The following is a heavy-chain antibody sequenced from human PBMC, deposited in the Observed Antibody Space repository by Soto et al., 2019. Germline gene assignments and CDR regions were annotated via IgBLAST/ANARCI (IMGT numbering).Heavy chain of an antibody. D-gene: IGHD3-10*01. V-gene: IGHV3-23*01. J-gene: IGHJ6*03. CDR1: GFTFSSYA. CDR3: AKGPSPPKRSSYYYNYYMDV. Sequence: EVQLLESGGGLVQPGESLRLSCAASGFTFSSYAMSWVRQALGKGLEWVSGISGSGGITYYADSVKGRFTISRDNSKNTLYLQMNSLRAEDTAVYYCAKGPSPPKRSSYYYNYYMDVWGKGTTVTVSS. CDR2: ISGSGGIT.